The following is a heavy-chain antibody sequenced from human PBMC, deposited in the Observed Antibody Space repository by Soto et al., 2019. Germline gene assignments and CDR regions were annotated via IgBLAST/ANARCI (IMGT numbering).Heavy chain of an antibody. CDR3: ARENEVLGSSAFDI. D-gene: IGHD3-10*01. Sequence: EVQLVESGGGLVQPGGSLRLSCAASGFTFSSYSMNWVRQAPGKGLEWVSYISSSSSTIYYADSVKGQFTISRDNAKNSLYLQMNSLRAEDTAVYYCARENEVLGSSAFDIWGQGTMVTVSS. CDR1: GFTFSSYS. J-gene: IGHJ3*02. V-gene: IGHV3-48*01. CDR2: ISSSSSTI.